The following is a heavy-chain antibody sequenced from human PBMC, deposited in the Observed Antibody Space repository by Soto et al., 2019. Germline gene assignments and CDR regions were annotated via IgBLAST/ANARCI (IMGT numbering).Heavy chain of an antibody. J-gene: IGHJ3*02. D-gene: IGHD3-10*01. V-gene: IGHV1-2*04. CDR2: INPNSGGT. Sequence: ASVKVSCKASGYTFTGYYMHWVRQAPGQGLEWMGWINPNSGGTNYAQKFQGWVTMTRDTSISTAYMELSRLRSDDTAVYYCASGVDYYVSGTPGAFDIWGQGTMVTVSS. CDR1: GYTFTGYY. CDR3: ASGVDYYVSGTPGAFDI.